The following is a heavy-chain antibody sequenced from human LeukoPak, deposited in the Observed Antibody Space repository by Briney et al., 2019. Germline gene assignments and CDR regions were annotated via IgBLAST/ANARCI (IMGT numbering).Heavy chain of an antibody. CDR3: ARDKDVAVAGTIDDAFDI. CDR1: GHTFTMYG. CDR2: ISGYNGNT. D-gene: IGHD6-19*01. V-gene: IGHV1-18*01. J-gene: IGHJ3*02. Sequence: ASVKVSCKSSGHTFTMYGISWVRQAPGQGLEWMGWISGYNGNTKYTQKLQGRVTMTTDTSTNTAYMELRSPRSDDTAVYYCARDKDVAVAGTIDDAFDIWGQGTMVTVSA.